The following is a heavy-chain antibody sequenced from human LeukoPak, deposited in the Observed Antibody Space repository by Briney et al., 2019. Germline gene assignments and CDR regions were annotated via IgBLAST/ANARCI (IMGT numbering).Heavy chain of an antibody. V-gene: IGHV4-59*01. J-gene: IGHJ3*02. Sequence: TSETLSLTCTVSGGSISSYYWSWIRQPPGKGLEWIGYIYYSGSTNYNPSLKSRVTISVDTSKNQFSLKLSSVTAADTAVYYCARDSSSWIQNAFDIWGQGTMVTVSS. CDR3: ARDSSSWIQNAFDI. CDR2: IYYSGST. CDR1: GGSISSYY. D-gene: IGHD6-13*01.